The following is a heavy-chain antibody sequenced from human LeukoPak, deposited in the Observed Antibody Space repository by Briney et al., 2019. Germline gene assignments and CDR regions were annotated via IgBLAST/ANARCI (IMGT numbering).Heavy chain of an antibody. V-gene: IGHV1-18*04. Sequence: RASVKVSCKSSGYTFTIYGIRWVRLAPGQGLEWMGWISAYNGNTNYARKLQGRVTMTTDTSTSTAYMELRSLRSDDTAVYCCALWFGDPWWFDPWGQGTLVTVSS. CDR3: ALWFGDPWWFDP. CDR1: GYTFTIYG. D-gene: IGHD3-10*01. CDR2: ISAYNGNT. J-gene: IGHJ5*02.